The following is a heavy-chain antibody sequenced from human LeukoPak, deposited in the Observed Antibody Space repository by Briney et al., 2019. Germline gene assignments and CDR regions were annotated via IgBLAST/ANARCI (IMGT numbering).Heavy chain of an antibody. Sequence: SETLSLTCTVSGGSITSNSYYWGWIRQPPGKGLEWIGSITYSGSTYYNPSLKRRVTISIDTSKNQFSLKLSSVTAADTAIYYCARRPYYFETSGYYFEYYFDYWGQGTLVTVSS. V-gene: IGHV4-39*07. CDR1: GGSITSNSYY. CDR3: ARRPYYFETSGYYFEYYFDY. D-gene: IGHD3-22*01. CDR2: ITYSGST. J-gene: IGHJ4*02.